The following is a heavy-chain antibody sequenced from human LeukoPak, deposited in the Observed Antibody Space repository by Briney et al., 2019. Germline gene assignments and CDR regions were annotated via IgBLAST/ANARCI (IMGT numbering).Heavy chain of an antibody. Sequence: ASGPTLAKPTQTLTLTCTFSGFSLSTNEVGVGWIRQPPGKALEWLALIYRNGNKRYTPSLRSRLTITKDTSKNQVVLTMTNVNPLDTATYYCAQYYCGVECYEGVYFDYWSQGTLVTVSS. V-gene: IGHV2-5*01. CDR2: IYRNGNK. D-gene: IGHD2-21*01. CDR1: GFSLSTNEVG. CDR3: AQYYCGVECYEGVYFDY. J-gene: IGHJ4*02.